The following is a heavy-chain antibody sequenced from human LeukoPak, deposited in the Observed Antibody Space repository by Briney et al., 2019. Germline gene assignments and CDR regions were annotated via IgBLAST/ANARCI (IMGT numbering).Heavy chain of an antibody. CDR2: ISSSGCTM. CDR3: ARGEEIVGVVRGMHV. Sequence: GGSLSLSCAASGFTFSRYEMNWVRQAPGKGREWVAYISSSGCTMYYVGSVKGRLTISRDNAKNSLYLQMNSLRAEDTAVYYCARGEEIVGVVRGMHVGGQGPTVSVSS. D-gene: IGHD1-26*01. J-gene: IGHJ6*02. CDR1: GFTFSRYE. V-gene: IGHV3-48*03.